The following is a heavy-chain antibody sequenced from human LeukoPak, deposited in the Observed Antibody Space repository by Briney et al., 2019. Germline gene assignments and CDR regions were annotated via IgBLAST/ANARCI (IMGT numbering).Heavy chain of an antibody. CDR1: GFTFSSYG. D-gene: IGHD6-13*01. V-gene: IGHV3-23*01. Sequence: PGGSLRLSCEASGFTFSSYGMSWVRQAPGKGLEWVSAISGSGGSTYYADSVKGRFTISRDNSKNTLYLQMNSLRAEDTAVYYCAKDLYSSRCGLFDYWGQGTLVTVSS. J-gene: IGHJ4*02. CDR2: ISGSGGST. CDR3: AKDLYSSRCGLFDY.